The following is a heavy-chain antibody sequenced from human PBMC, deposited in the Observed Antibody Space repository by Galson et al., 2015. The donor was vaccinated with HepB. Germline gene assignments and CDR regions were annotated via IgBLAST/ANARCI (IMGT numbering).Heavy chain of an antibody. V-gene: IGHV4-34*01. CDR2: INHSGST. Sequence: ETLSLTCAVYGGSFSGYYWSWIRQPPGKGLEWIGEINHSGSTNYNPSLKSRVTISVDTSKNQFSLKLSSVTAADTAVYYCASTLPGYCSGGSCTPPLGYWGQGTLVTVSS. CDR3: ASTLPGYCSGGSCTPPLGY. J-gene: IGHJ4*02. D-gene: IGHD2-15*01. CDR1: GGSFSGYY.